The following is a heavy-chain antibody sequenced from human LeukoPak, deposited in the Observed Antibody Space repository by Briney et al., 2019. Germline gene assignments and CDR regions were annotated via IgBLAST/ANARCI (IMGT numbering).Heavy chain of an antibody. CDR1: GGSFSGYY. J-gene: IGHJ6*02. CDR2: INHSGST. Sequence: SETLSLTCAVYGGSFSGYYWSWIRQPPGKGLEWIGEINHSGSTNYHPSLKSRVTISVDTSKNQFSLKLSSVTAADTAVYYCARDGYARRSYYYYGMDVWGQGTTVTVSS. V-gene: IGHV4-34*01. D-gene: IGHD5-12*01. CDR3: ARDGYARRSYYYYGMDV.